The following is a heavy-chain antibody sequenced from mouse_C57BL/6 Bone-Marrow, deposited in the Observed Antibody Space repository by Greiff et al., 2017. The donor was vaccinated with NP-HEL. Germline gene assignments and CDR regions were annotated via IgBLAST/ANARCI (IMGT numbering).Heavy chain of an antibody. CDR1: GYTFTEYT. Sequence: QVQLQQSGAELVKPGASVKLSCKASGYTFTEYTIHWVKQRSGQGLEWIGWFYPGSGSIKYNEKFKDKATLTADKSSSTVYMELSRLTSEDSAVYFCARHEDHYSNYGGAWFAYWGQGTLVTVSA. D-gene: IGHD2-5*01. CDR3: ARHEDHYSNYGGAWFAY. V-gene: IGHV1-62-2*01. CDR2: FYPGSGSI. J-gene: IGHJ3*01.